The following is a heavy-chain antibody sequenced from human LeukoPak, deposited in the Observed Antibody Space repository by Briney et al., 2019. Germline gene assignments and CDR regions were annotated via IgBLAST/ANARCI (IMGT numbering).Heavy chain of an antibody. CDR2: ISSNGGIT. D-gene: IGHD2-15*01. CDR3: VKDKYPVVVAATLDY. V-gene: IGHV3-64D*09. J-gene: IGHJ4*02. Sequence: GGSLRLSCSASGFXFSNYAIHWVRQAPGKGLEYVSDISSNGGITYYADSVKGRFTVSRDNSKNMLYLQMNSLRAEDTAVYYCVKDKYPVVVAATLDYWGQGILVTVSS. CDR1: GFXFSNYA.